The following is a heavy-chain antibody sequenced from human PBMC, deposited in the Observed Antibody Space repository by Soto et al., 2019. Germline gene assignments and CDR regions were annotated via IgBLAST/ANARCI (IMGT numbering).Heavy chain of an antibody. CDR3: AGVRYFDWLLFSYFDY. CDR2: IIPIFGTA. J-gene: IGHJ4*02. V-gene: IGHV1-69*01. Sequence: SVKVSCKASGGTFSCYATSWVRQAPGQGLEWMGGIIPIFGTANYAQKFQGRVTITADESTSTAYMELSSLRSEDMAVYYCAGVRYFDWLLFSYFDYWGQGTLVTVSS. CDR1: GGTFSCYA. D-gene: IGHD3-9*01.